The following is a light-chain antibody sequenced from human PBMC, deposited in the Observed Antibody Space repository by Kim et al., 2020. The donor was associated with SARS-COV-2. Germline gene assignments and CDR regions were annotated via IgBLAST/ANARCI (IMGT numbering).Light chain of an antibody. CDR2: GAS. V-gene: IGKV3-15*01. CDR1: QSVSRN. Sequence: SVSPGERATLSCRASQSVSRNLAWYQQKPGQAPRLLIYGASTRATGFPARFSGSGSGTEFTLTISSLQSEDFAVYYCQQYNNWWTSGQGTKVDIK. CDR3: QQYNNWWT. J-gene: IGKJ1*01.